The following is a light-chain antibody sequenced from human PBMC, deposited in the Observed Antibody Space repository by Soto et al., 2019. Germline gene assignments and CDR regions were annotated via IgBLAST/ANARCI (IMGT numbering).Light chain of an antibody. CDR2: AAS. V-gene: IGKV1-39*01. CDR1: QSISTY. Sequence: DIQMTQSPSSLSASVGDRVTISCRASQSISTYLNWYQQKPGKAPDLLIYAASSLQSGVPPRFSGSGSGTDFTLTIMSLQPEDFANYYCQQSYTAPLTFGGGTKVEIK. J-gene: IGKJ4*01. CDR3: QQSYTAPLT.